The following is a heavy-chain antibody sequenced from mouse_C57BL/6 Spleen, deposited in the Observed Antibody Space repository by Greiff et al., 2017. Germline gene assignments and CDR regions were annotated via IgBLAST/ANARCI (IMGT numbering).Heavy chain of an antibody. CDR2: ISDGGSYT. V-gene: IGHV5-4*01. Sequence: DVKLVESGGGLVQPGGSLKLSCAASGFTFSSYAMSWVRQTPEKRLEWVATISDGGSYTYYPATVKGRFTISRDNAKNKLYRQMSQMKSEDTAMYYCAREIYYYGSRSYYFDYWGQGTTLTVSS. D-gene: IGHD1-1*01. CDR1: GFTFSSYA. CDR3: AREIYYYGSRSYYFDY. J-gene: IGHJ2*01.